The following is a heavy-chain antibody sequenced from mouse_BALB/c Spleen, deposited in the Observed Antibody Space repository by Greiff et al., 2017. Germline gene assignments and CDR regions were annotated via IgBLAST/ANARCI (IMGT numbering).Heavy chain of an antibody. D-gene: IGHD2-4*01. CDR1: GYTFTDYE. J-gene: IGHJ2*01. V-gene: IGHV1-15*01. CDR2: IDPETGGT. CDR3: TRPVDFFDY. Sequence: VKLQESGAELVRPGASVTLSCKASGYTFTDYEMHWVKQTPVHGLEWIGAIDPETGGTAYNQKFKGKATLTADKSSSTAYMELRSLTSEDSAVYYCTRPVDFFDYWGQGTTLTVSS.